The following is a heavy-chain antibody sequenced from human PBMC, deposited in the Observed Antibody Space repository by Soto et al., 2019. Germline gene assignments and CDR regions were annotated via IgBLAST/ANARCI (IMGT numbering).Heavy chain of an antibody. CDR2: VNPNSGNT. CDR3: PRARQPCCFDP. D-gene: IGHD2-2*01. J-gene: IGHJ5*02. CDR1: GSTFTSYD. V-gene: IGHV1-8*02. Sequence: QEQLVQSGAEMRKPGASVKVSCKASGSTFTSYDINWVRQAAGQGLEWMGWVNPNSGNTGYAQKFQGRVTTTKNTSIRTAYMELSSLTSHDTAVYYSPRARQPCCFDPWGQGTLVTVSS.